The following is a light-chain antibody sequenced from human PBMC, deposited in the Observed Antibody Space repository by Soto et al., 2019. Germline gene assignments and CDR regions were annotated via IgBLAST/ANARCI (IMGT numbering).Light chain of an antibody. CDR3: QQYGSTPVT. CDR2: RAS. Sequence: EIVLTQSPGPLSVCPGERATLSCRASQSVSSSYLAWYQQKPGQAPRLLIYRASSRATGIPDRFSGSGSGTDFTLTISRLEPEDFAVYYCQQYGSTPVTFGQGTKVDIK. J-gene: IGKJ1*01. V-gene: IGKV3-20*01. CDR1: QSVSSSY.